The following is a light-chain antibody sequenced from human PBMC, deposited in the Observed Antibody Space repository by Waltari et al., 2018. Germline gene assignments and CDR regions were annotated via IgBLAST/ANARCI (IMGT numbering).Light chain of an antibody. J-gene: IGKJ3*01. V-gene: IGKV1-5*03. CDR2: EAS. CDR3: PQFNTYPIP. Sequence: DSQMTQSPSTLSASVGDRVTITCRASHRISTWLAWDQQKPGKAPKLLIYEASSLENGVPSRFSGRGSGTEFTLTISSLQPDDFATSYCPQFNTYPIPFGRGPTVDI. CDR1: HRISTW.